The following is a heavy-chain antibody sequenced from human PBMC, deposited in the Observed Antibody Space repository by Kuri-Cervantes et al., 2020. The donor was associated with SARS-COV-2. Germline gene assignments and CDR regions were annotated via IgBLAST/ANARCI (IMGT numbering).Heavy chain of an antibody. CDR1: GGSFSGYY. Sequence: SETLSLTCAVYGGSFSGYYWSWIRQPPGKGLEWIGEINHSGSTNYNPSLKSRVTISVDTSKNQFSLKLSSVTAADTAVYYCARQDIVVVPAAHGDYYYYYGMDVWGQGTTVTVSS. D-gene: IGHD2-2*01. CDR3: ARQDIVVVPAAHGDYYYYYGMDV. J-gene: IGHJ6*02. CDR2: INHSGST. V-gene: IGHV4-34*01.